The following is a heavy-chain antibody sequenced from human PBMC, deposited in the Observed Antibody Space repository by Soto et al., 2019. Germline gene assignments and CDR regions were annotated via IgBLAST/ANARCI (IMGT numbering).Heavy chain of an antibody. CDR3: ARAPSWYIFDY. D-gene: IGHD6-13*01. CDR2: INAANGNT. CDR1: GYTFSTYA. Sequence: QVQLVQSGAEVKKPGASVKVSCKASGYTFSTYATHWVSQAPGQRLEWMGWINAANGNTKYSQKFQGRVTITRDTSASTAYMELSSLRSEDTAVYYCARAPSWYIFDYWGQGTLVTVSS. V-gene: IGHV1-3*01. J-gene: IGHJ4*02.